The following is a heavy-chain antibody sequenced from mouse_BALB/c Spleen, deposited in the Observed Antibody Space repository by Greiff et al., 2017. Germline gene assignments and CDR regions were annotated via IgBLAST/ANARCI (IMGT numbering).Heavy chain of an antibody. CDR3: AREEIHRFYAMDY. Sequence: QVQLKESGPGLVAPSQSLSITCTVSGFSLTGYGVNWVRQPPGKGLEWLGMIWGDGSTDYNSALKSRLSISKDNSKSQVFLKMNSLQTDDTARYYCAREEIHRFYAMDYWGQGTSVTVSS. CDR1: GFSLTGYG. D-gene: IGHD2-14*01. V-gene: IGHV2-6-7*01. J-gene: IGHJ4*01. CDR2: IWGDGST.